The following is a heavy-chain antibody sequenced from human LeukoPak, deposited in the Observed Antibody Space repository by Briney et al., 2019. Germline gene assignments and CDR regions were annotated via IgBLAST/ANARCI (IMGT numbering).Heavy chain of an antibody. Sequence: SETLSLTCTVSGGSISTYYWSWIRQPPGKGLEWIGYIYYSGSTNYNPSLKSRVTMSVDTSKNQFSLKLSSVTAADTAVYYCARDRVGQYYYGSGSPMYMDVWGKGTTVTVSS. J-gene: IGHJ6*03. CDR2: IYYSGST. CDR3: ARDRVGQYYYGSGSPMYMDV. D-gene: IGHD3-10*01. V-gene: IGHV4-59*12. CDR1: GGSISTYY.